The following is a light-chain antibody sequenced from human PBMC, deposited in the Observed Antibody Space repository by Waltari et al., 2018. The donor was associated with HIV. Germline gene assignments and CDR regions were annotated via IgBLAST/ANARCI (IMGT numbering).Light chain of an antibody. V-gene: IGLV2-11*01. J-gene: IGLJ3*02. CDR2: DVS. CDR3: CSYAGSYTFHWV. Sequence: QSALTPPRSVSGSPGQSVTIPCTGTSSDVGGSNYVSWYQQHPGKAPKLMTYDVSKRPSGVPDRFSGSKSGNTASLTISGLQAEDEADYYCCSYAGSYTFHWVFGGGTKLTVL. CDR1: SSDVGGSNY.